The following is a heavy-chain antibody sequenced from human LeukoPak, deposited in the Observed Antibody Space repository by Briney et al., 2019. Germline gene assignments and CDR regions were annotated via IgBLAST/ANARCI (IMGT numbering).Heavy chain of an antibody. CDR3: ARVFVVGATDDY. CDR2: INPNSGGT. CDR1: GYTFTGYY. Sequence: ASVKVSCKASGYTFTGYYMHWVRQAPGQGLEWMGWINPNSGGTNYAQKFQGRVTMTRDTSISTAYMELSRLRSDDTAVYYRARVFVVGATDDYWGQGTLVTVSS. D-gene: IGHD1-26*01. J-gene: IGHJ4*02. V-gene: IGHV1-2*02.